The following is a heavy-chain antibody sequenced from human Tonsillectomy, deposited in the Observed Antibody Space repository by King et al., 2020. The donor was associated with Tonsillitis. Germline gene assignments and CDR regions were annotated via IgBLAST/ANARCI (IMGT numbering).Heavy chain of an antibody. CDR1: GYTFTSYD. Sequence: MQLVQSGAEVKKPGASVKVSCKASGYTFTSYDINWVRQATGQGLEWMGWMNPNSGNTGYAQKFQGRVTMTRNTSISTAYMELSSLRSEDTAVYYCARVSDSSGYYYFDYWGQGTLVTVSS. D-gene: IGHD3-22*01. V-gene: IGHV1-8*01. J-gene: IGHJ4*02. CDR2: MNPNSGNT. CDR3: ARVSDSSGYYYFDY.